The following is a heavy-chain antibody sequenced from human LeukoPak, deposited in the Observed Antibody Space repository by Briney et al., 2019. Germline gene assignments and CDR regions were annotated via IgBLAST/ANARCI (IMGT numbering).Heavy chain of an antibody. CDR1: GGSISSSSYY. D-gene: IGHD4-23*01. CDR2: IYYSGST. J-gene: IGHJ4*02. Sequence: PSETLSLTCTVSGGSISSSSYYWGWIRQPPGKGLEWIGSIYYSGSTYYNPSLKSRVTISVDTSKNQFSLKLSSVTAADTAVYYCARLRWRYFDYWGQGTLVTVSP. CDR3: ARLRWRYFDY. V-gene: IGHV4-39*01.